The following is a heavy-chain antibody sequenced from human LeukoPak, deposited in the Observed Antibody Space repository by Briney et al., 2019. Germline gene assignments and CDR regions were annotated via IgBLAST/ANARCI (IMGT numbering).Heavy chain of an antibody. D-gene: IGHD1-14*01. J-gene: IGHJ4*02. V-gene: IGHV3-48*03. CDR1: GFTFSSYE. CDR3: ATGRGTPLGF. CDR2: ISSSGSTI. Sequence: GGSLRLSCAASGFTFSSYEMNWVRQAPGKGLEWVSYISSSGSTIYYADSVKGRFTVSRDNAKNTLYLQMDSLRAEDTAMYYRATGRGTPLGFWGQGALVTVSS.